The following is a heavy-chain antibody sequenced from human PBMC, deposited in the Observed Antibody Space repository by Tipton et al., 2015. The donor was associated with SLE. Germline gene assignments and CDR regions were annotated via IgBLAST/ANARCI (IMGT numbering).Heavy chain of an antibody. D-gene: IGHD1-26*01. CDR1: GGSFSGYY. Sequence: TLSLTCAVYGGSFSGYYWSWIRQPPGKGLEWIGYIYYSGSTNYNPSLKSRVTISVDTSKNQFSPKLSSVTAADTAVYYCARYGTYDGSRYFQHWGQGTLVTVSS. CDR2: IYYSGST. V-gene: IGHV4-59*07. CDR3: ARYGTYDGSRYFQH. J-gene: IGHJ1*01.